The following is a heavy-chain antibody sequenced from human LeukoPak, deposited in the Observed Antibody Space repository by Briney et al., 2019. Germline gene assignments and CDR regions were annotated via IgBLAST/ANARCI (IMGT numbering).Heavy chain of an antibody. V-gene: IGHV3-23*01. J-gene: IGHJ4*02. D-gene: IGHD3-10*01. CDR1: GFTFSDYA. CDR2: ISGSGGST. CDR3: AKHLWRDLLWFGEGYYFGY. Sequence: PGGSLRLSCAASGFTFSDYAMSWVRQAPGKGLEWVSVISGSGGSTYYAYSVKGRFTISRDNSKNTLYLQMNSLRAEDTAVYFCAKHLWRDLLWFGEGYYFGYWGQGTLVTVSS.